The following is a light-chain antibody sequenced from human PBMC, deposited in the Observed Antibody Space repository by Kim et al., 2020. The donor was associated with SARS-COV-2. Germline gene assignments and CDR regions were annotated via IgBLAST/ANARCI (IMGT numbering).Light chain of an antibody. V-gene: IGKV3-20*01. Sequence: SPGERAILPCRASQSVSSSYLAWYQQKPGQATRLLIYGASSRATGIQDRFSGSGSGTDFTLTISRLEPEDFAVYYCQQYGSSPRTFGQGTKVDIK. J-gene: IGKJ1*01. CDR3: QQYGSSPRT. CDR1: QSVSSSY. CDR2: GAS.